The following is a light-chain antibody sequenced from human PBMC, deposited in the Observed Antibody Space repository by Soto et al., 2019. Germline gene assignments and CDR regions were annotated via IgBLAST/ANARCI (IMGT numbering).Light chain of an antibody. J-gene: IGKJ2*01. CDR1: QSINNW. V-gene: IGKV1-5*03. CDR2: KAS. CDR3: QQYNRYST. Sequence: DIQVTQSPSTLSASVGDRVTITCRASQSINNWLAWYQQKPGKAPKLLIYKASSLESGVPSRFSGSGFGTEFTLTISSLQPDDFATYYCQQYNRYSTFGQGTKLEIK.